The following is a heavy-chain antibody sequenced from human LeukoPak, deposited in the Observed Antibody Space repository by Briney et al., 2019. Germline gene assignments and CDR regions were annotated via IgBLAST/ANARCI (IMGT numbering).Heavy chain of an antibody. CDR2: INSGSDYI. CDR3: ARVGFCSSTSCFYYYYGMDV. Sequence: GGSLRLSCAASGFTFSIYSMNWVRQAPGKGLEWVSSINSGSDYIYYADSVKGRFTISRDNAKNSLFLQMNSLRVEDTAVYYCARVGFCSSTSCFYYYYGMDVWGQETTVTVSS. CDR1: GFTFSIYS. D-gene: IGHD2-2*01. J-gene: IGHJ6*02. V-gene: IGHV3-21*01.